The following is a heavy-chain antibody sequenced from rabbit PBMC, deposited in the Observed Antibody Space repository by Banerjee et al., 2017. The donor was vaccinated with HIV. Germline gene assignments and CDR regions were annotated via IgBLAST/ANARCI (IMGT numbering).Heavy chain of an antibody. CDR1: GIDFSSYG. V-gene: IGHV1S45*01. J-gene: IGHJ4*01. CDR2: IYPDYGST. CDR3: ARGADYVHWSYDL. D-gene: IGHD6-1*01. Sequence: QEQLVESGGGLVTLGGSLKLSCKASGIDFSSYGITWVRQAPGKGLEWIAYIYPDYGSTDYASWAKGRFTISKTSSTTVTLQMTSLTAADTATYFCARGADYVHWSYDLWGPGTLVTVS.